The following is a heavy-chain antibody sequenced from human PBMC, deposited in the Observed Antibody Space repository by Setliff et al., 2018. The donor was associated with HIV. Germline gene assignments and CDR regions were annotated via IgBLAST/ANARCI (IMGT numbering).Heavy chain of an antibody. D-gene: IGHD1-20*01. V-gene: IGHV5-51*01. CDR1: GYSFVSYW. Sequence: ESLKISCPGFGYSFVSYWIGWVRHRPGKGLEWMAIVYPPDSETVYSPSFQGQVTISVDNSISTTFLQWSSLRASDTAIYFCVRHITNPRWAYFDYWGQGTPVTVSS. J-gene: IGHJ4*02. CDR2: VYPPDSET. CDR3: VRHITNPRWAYFDY.